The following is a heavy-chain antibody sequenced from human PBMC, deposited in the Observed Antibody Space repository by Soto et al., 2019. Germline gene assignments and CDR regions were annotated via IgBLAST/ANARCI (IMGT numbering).Heavy chain of an antibody. D-gene: IGHD2-21*02. CDR3: ASLRDPDDYFDY. J-gene: IGHJ4*02. Sequence: KVSCKASGYTFTSYWSGWVRQMPGKGLEWMGIIYPGDSDTRYSPSFQGQVTISADKSISTAYLQWSSLKASDTAMYYCASLRDPDDYFDYWGQGTLVTVSS. CDR2: IYPGDSDT. V-gene: IGHV5-51*01. CDR1: GYTFTSYW.